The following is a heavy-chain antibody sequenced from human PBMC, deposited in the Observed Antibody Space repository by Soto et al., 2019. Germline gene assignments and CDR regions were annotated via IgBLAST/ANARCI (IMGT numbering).Heavy chain of an antibody. Sequence: EVQLVKSGGGLVQPGGSLRLSCAASGFTFSSYWMHWVRQAPGKGLVWVSRINSDGSSTSYADSVKGRFTISRDNAKNTLYLQMNSLRAEDTAVYYCARHRYYDHRMDVWGQGTTVTVSS. CDR3: ARHRYYDHRMDV. V-gene: IGHV3-74*01. J-gene: IGHJ6*02. CDR2: INSDGSST. D-gene: IGHD1-20*01. CDR1: GFTFSSYW.